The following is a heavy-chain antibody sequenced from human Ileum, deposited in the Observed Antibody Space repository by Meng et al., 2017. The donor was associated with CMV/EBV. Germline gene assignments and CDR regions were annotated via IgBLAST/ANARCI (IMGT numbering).Heavy chain of an antibody. J-gene: IGHJ5*02. D-gene: IGHD2-2*01. V-gene: IGHV1-18*01. CDR3: ARERTRYCSTTTCLYNWLDP. Sequence: NYGVTWVRQAPGQGLEWMGWISGYNDNTLYAQKLQGRVTMTTDTSTSTAYMELRSLTPDDTAVYYCARERTRYCSTTTCLYNWLDPWGQGTLVTVSS. CDR2: ISGYNDNT. CDR1: NYG.